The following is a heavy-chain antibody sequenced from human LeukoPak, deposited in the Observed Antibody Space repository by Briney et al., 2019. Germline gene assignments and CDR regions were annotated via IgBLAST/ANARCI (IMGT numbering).Heavy chain of an antibody. V-gene: IGHV4-31*03. Sequence: PSETLSLTCTVSGGSISSGGYYWSWIRQHPGKGLEWIGYIYYSGSTYYNPSLKSRVTISVDTSKNQFSLKLSSVTAADTAVYYCARAGKSRTAHGMDVWGKGTTVTVSS. J-gene: IGHJ6*04. CDR2: IYYSGST. CDR3: ARAGKSRTAHGMDV. D-gene: IGHD1-1*01. CDR1: GGSISSGGYY.